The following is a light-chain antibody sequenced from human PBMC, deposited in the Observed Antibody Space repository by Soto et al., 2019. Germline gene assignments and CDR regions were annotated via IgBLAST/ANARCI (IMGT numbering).Light chain of an antibody. CDR2: GAS. J-gene: IGKJ5*01. CDR1: QTVKSSY. Sequence: EIVLTQSPGVLSLSVGERATLSCRASQTVKSSYLAWYQQKPGQAPRLLIYGASSRATGIPDRFSGSGSGTDFTLTISRLEPEDFAVYYCQQYGSSPPITFGQGTRLEIK. CDR3: QQYGSSPPIT. V-gene: IGKV3-20*01.